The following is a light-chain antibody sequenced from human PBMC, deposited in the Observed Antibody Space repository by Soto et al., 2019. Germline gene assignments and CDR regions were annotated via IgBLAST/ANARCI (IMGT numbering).Light chain of an antibody. J-gene: IGLJ1*01. Sequence: QSVLTQPASVSGSPGQSITFSCTGTSSDVGGYNYVSWYQQHPGKAPKLMIYDVSNRPSGVSNRFSGSKSGNTASLTISGLQAEDEADYYCSSYTSSSTLVFGTGTKVT. CDR3: SSYTSSSTLV. CDR1: SSDVGGYNY. V-gene: IGLV2-14*01. CDR2: DVS.